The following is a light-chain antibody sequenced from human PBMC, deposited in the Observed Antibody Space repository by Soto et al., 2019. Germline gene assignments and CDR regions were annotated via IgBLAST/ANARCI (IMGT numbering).Light chain of an antibody. CDR2: EFS. V-gene: IGLV2-14*01. J-gene: IGLJ2*01. CDR3: SSYTTTNTLEGV. Sequence: QSALTQPASVSGPPGQSITISCTGTSSDVGGSNYVSWYQQHPGKAPKLIIFEFSNRPSGVSNRFSGSKSGNTASLTISGLRAEDEADYYCSSYTTTNTLEGVFGGGTKLTVL. CDR1: SSDVGGSNY.